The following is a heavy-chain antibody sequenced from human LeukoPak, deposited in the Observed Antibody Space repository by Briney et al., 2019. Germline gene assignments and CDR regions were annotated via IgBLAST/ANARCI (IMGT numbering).Heavy chain of an antibody. CDR2: ISYDGSNK. V-gene: IGHV3-30*18. CDR3: AKDRLDYYDSSGFPGY. Sequence: GGSLRLSCAASGFTFSSYGMHWVRQAPGKGLEWVAVISYDGSNKYYADSVKGRFTISRDNSKNTLYLQMNSLRAEDTAVYYCAKDRLDYYDSSGFPGYWGQGTLVTVSS. D-gene: IGHD3-22*01. J-gene: IGHJ4*02. CDR1: GFTFSSYG.